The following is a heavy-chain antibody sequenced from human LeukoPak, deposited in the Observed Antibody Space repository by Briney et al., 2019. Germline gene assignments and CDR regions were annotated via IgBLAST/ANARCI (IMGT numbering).Heavy chain of an antibody. D-gene: IGHD3-10*01. CDR3: ARNKGAMVPKYYYYDMDV. J-gene: IGHJ6*02. Sequence: SVKVSCKASGGTFSSYAISWVRQAPGQGLEWMGRIIPILGIANYAQKFQGRVTITADKSTSTAYMELSSLRSEDTAVYYCARNKGAMVPKYYYYDMDVWGQGTTVTVSS. CDR1: GGTFSSYA. V-gene: IGHV1-69*04. CDR2: IIPILGIA.